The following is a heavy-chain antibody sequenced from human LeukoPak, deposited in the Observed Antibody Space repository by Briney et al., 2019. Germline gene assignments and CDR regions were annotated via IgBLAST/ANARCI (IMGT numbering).Heavy chain of an antibody. CDR2: ITYSGST. V-gene: IGHV4-59*11. CDR1: RGSISTLH. D-gene: IGHD2-8*02. CDR3: LRSGHGFDY. J-gene: IGHJ4*02. Sequence: SSETLSLTRTVSRGSISTLHWSWVRQPPGKGLGWNGYITYSGSTNYNPSLKSRVTISADMSKKQFSLKLSSVTDADRAGYYCLRSGHGFDYWGQGTLVTVSS.